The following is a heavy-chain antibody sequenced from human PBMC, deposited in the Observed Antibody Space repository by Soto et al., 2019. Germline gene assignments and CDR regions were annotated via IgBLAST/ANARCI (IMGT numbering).Heavy chain of an antibody. Sequence: SETLSLPCAVYGGSFSPYYWGWIRQTPGKGLEWIAEINYSGITNFNPSLKSRVTMSVDTSKSQISMKLSSMTAADTAMYYCARRDGDYLGVGYFDFWGQGSMVTVSS. CDR1: GGSFSPYY. CDR2: INYSGIT. V-gene: IGHV4-34*01. D-gene: IGHD4-17*01. J-gene: IGHJ4*02. CDR3: ARRDGDYLGVGYFDF.